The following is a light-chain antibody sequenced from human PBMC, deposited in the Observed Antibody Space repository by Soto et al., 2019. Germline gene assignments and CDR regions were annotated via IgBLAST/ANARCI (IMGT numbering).Light chain of an antibody. CDR1: SRHSTYA. Sequence: QPVLTQSPSASASLGASVKLTCTLSSRHSTYAIAWHQQQPEKGPRFLMTLKSDGSHSKGDGIPDRFSGSSSGAERYLTISSLQSEDEADYYCQNWDTGIRVFGGGTKLTVL. CDR2: LKSDGSH. CDR3: QNWDTGIRV. J-gene: IGLJ3*02. V-gene: IGLV4-69*01.